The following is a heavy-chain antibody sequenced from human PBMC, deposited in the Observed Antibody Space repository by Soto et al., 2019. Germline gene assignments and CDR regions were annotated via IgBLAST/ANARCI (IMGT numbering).Heavy chain of an antibody. V-gene: IGHV3-21*01. D-gene: IGHD6-19*01. Sequence: EVQLVESGGGLVKPGGSLRLSCAASGFTFSSYTMTWVRQAPGKGLEWVSSITTGSTYIYYADSVKGRFTVSRDNAKNSLYLQMNGLRAEDTALYYGAREKAGFGLGVDYWGQGTLVTVSS. J-gene: IGHJ4*02. CDR2: ITTGSTYI. CDR3: AREKAGFGLGVDY. CDR1: GFTFSSYT.